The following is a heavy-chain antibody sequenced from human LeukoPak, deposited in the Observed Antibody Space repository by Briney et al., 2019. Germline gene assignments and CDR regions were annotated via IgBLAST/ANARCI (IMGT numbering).Heavy chain of an antibody. CDR3: ARALMTLVRGVPRTTWFHP. Sequence: ASETLSLTCAVFGGPFSGYYWTWVRQAPGKGLEWIGEINESGTTNYNASLNNRVTISVDTSKNQFSLKLTSLTAADTAVFYCARALMTLVRGVPRTTWFHPWGQGTLVTVSS. D-gene: IGHD3-10*01. V-gene: IGHV4-34*01. CDR2: INESGTT. J-gene: IGHJ5*02. CDR1: GGPFSGYY.